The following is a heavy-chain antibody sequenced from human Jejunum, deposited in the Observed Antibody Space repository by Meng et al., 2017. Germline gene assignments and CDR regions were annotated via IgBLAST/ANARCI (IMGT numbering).Heavy chain of an antibody. CDR2: XNTNTGNP. CDR1: GYNFTSYA. V-gene: IGHV7-4-1*02. CDR3: ARDRDSDY. Sequence: QVQLVQSGSELKKPGASVKISCKASGYNFTSYAMNWVRQAHGQGLEWVGWXNTNTGNPTYAQDFAGRFVFSLDTSVSTAFLQINSLKADDTAVYYCARDRDSDYWGQGTLVTVSS. J-gene: IGHJ4*02. D-gene: IGHD3-10*01.